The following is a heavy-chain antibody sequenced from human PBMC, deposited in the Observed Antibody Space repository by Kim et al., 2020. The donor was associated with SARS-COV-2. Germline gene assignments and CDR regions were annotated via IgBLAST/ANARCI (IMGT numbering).Heavy chain of an antibody. CDR3: ASYYYGSGSLDY. J-gene: IGHJ4*02. Sequence: NYSPAFQSHLTISADKSISTAYLQWSSLKASDTAMYYCASYYYGSGSLDYWGQGTLVTVSS. V-gene: IGHV5-10-1*01. D-gene: IGHD3-10*01.